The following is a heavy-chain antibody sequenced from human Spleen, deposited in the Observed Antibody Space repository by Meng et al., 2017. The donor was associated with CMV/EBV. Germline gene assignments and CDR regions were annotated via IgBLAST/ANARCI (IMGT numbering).Heavy chain of an antibody. V-gene: IGHV4-39*07. CDR3: ARASYNWNDLNWFDP. Sequence: ESLSLSCTVSGGSISSSSYYWGWIRQPPGKGLEWIGSIYYSGNTYYYPSLKSRVTISVDTSKNQFSLKLSSVTAADTAVYYCARASYNWNDLNWFDPWGQGTLVTVSS. J-gene: IGHJ5*02. CDR2: IYYSGNT. CDR1: GGSISSSSYY. D-gene: IGHD1-1*01.